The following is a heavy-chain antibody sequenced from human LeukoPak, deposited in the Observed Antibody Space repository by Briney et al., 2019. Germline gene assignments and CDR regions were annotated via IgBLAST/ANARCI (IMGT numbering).Heavy chain of an antibody. CDR2: INSDGSIT. CDR1: GFTFSRNW. Sequence: PGGSLRLSCAASGFTFSRNWMHWVRQAPGKGLVWVSRINSDGSITNYADSVKGRFTISRDNPKNTLYLQMNSLRAEDTAVYYCAKDPKVGATLNWFDPWGQGTLVTVSS. D-gene: IGHD1-26*01. J-gene: IGHJ5*02. CDR3: AKDPKVGATLNWFDP. V-gene: IGHV3-74*01.